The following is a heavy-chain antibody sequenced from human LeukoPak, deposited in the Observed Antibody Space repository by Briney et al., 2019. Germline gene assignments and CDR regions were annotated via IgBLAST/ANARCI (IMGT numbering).Heavy chain of an antibody. Sequence: GVSLILSCAASGFTFDDYAMHWVRQAPGKGLEWVPPISGDGGSTYYEDYVSGRFTISRDNSKNSVYLQMDSLRTEDSAFYYCAKEIDTLGPNSFDIWGQGTMVSVSS. CDR3: AKEIDTLGPNSFDI. J-gene: IGHJ3*02. V-gene: IGHV3-43*02. D-gene: IGHD2-15*01. CDR1: GFTFDDYA. CDR2: ISGDGGST.